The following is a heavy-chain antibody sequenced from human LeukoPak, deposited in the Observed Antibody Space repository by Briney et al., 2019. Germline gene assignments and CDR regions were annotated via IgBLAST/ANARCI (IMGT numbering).Heavy chain of an antibody. CDR1: GDSISNFY. CDR2: VYYSGST. J-gene: IGHJ6*03. V-gene: IGHV4-59*01. CDR3: ARDLHSSGYWVSYYYMDV. D-gene: IGHD3-22*01. Sequence: SETLSLTCTVSGDSISNFYWTWIRQPPGKGLEWIGYVYYSGSTNYNPSLKSRVTISVDTSKNQFSLKLSSVTAADTAVYYCARDLHSSGYWVSYYYMDVWGKGTTVTVSS.